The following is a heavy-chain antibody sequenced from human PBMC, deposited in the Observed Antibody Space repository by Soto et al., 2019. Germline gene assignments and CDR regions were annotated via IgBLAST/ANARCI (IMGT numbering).Heavy chain of an antibody. V-gene: IGHV3-23*01. CDR3: AQDRRGAYCSGGICYSPDY. CDR1: GFTFSSHV. J-gene: IGHJ4*02. D-gene: IGHD2-15*01. CDR2: ISGTGGT. Sequence: EVQLWESGGGLVQPGGSLRLSCAVSGFTFSSHVMSWVRQAPGKGLEWVSAISGTGGTYYADSVKGRFTISRDNSKNALYLQMNHLRDEDTAVYYCAQDRRGAYCSGGICYSPDYWGQGTLVIVSS.